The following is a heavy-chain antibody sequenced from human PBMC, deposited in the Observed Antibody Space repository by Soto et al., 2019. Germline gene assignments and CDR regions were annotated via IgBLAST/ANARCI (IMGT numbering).Heavy chain of an antibody. CDR3: AKEGVVMAVVNNMDV. CDR2: ISSDGSKK. D-gene: IGHD3-3*01. V-gene: IGHV3-30*18. CDR1: GFTFSSYG. J-gene: IGHJ6*02. Sequence: QVQLVESGGGVVQPGRSLRLSCAASGFTFSSYGMHWVRQAPGKGLEWVAVISSDGSKKYYADSVNGRFTISRDNAKNTLYLQMYSLRAEDTAVYYCAKEGVVMAVVNNMDVWGQGTTVTVSS.